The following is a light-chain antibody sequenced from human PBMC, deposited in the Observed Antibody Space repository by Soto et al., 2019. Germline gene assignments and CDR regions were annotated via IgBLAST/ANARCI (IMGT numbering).Light chain of an antibody. CDR3: QQYNSYSPET. CDR2: DAS. V-gene: IGKV1-5*01. Sequence: DIQMTQSPSTLSASVGDSVTITCRASQSISSWLACYQQKPGKATNLLIYDASSLESGVPSRFSGSGAGTEFTLTISSLQPDDFANYYCQQYNSYSPETFGQGTKVDIK. CDR1: QSISSW. J-gene: IGKJ1*01.